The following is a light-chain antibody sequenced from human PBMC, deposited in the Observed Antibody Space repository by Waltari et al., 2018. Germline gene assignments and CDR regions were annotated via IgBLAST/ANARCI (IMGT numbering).Light chain of an antibody. CDR2: GAS. V-gene: IGKV1-39*01. CDR3: QQPYDTPWA. J-gene: IGKJ1*01. Sequence: DIQMTQSPSSPSASVGDTVTITCRASQSILTYLNWYQHKPGRAPKLLIYGASNLQGGVPSRFTGSGSGTDFTLTITSLHPEDFATYYCQQPYDTPWAFGPGTKLQIK. CDR1: QSILTY.